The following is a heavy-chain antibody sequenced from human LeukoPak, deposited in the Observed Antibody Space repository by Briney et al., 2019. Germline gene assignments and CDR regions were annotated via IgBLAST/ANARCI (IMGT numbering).Heavy chain of an antibody. V-gene: IGHV3-30*02. J-gene: IGHJ4*02. Sequence: PGGSLRLSCAASGFTFSSYGMHWVRHAPGKGLELVAFIRYDGSNKYYADSVKGRFTISRDNSKNTLYLQMNSLRAEDTAVYYCAKVLYGDYYFGYWGQGTLVTVSS. CDR1: GFTFSSYG. D-gene: IGHD4-17*01. CDR2: IRYDGSNK. CDR3: AKVLYGDYYFGY.